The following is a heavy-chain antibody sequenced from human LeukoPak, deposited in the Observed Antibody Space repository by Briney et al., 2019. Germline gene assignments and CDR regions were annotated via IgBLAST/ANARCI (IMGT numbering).Heavy chain of an antibody. D-gene: IGHD3-16*01. Sequence: GSLRLSCTVSGGSISSSTYWGWIRRPPGKGLEWIGSIYYSGSTYYNPSLKSRVTVSVDTSKNQFSLNLSSVTAADTAVYYCVRGSTLRHYQYWGQGTLVTVSS. J-gene: IGHJ4*02. CDR3: VRGSTLRHYQY. V-gene: IGHV4-39*01. CDR2: IYYSGST. CDR1: GGSISSSTY.